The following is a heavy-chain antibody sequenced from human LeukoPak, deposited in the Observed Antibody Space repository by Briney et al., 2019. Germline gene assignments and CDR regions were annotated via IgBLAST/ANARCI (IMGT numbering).Heavy chain of an antibody. Sequence: PGGSLRLSCAASGFTFSSYGMHWVRRAPGKGLEWVAVISYDGTNKYYADSVKGRFTISRDNSKDTLYLQMNSLRAEDTAVYYCAKDSGYGAYEFLDYWGQGKLVTVSS. V-gene: IGHV3-30*18. CDR1: GFTFSSYG. CDR3: AKDSGYGAYEFLDY. D-gene: IGHD4-17*01. J-gene: IGHJ4*02. CDR2: ISYDGTNK.